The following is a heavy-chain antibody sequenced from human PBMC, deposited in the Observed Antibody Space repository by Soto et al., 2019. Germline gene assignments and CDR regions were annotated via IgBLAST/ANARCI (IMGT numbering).Heavy chain of an antibody. J-gene: IGHJ4*02. D-gene: IGHD6-19*01. CDR2: INAGNGNT. Sequence: QVQLVQSGAEVKKPGASVKVSCKASGYTFTSYAMHWVRQAPGQRLEWMGWINAGNGNTKYSQKFQGRVTITRDTSASTAYMELSSLRSEDTAVYYCAMGSRIAVAGITSRGFFYWGQGTLVTVSS. CDR1: GYTFTSYA. CDR3: AMGSRIAVAGITSRGFFY. V-gene: IGHV1-3*01.